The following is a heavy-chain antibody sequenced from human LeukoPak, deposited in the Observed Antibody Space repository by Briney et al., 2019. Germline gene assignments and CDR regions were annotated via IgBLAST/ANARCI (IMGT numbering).Heavy chain of an antibody. J-gene: IGHJ4*02. V-gene: IGHV5-51*01. CDR1: GYTFTSYC. Sequence: GESLKISCKGSGYTFTSYCIGWVRQMPGKGLEWMGIIYPGDSDTRYSPSFQGQVTISADKSISTAYLQWSSLRASDSAMYYCARPQHSGYDWRVDYWGQGTLVTVSS. D-gene: IGHD5-12*01. CDR3: ARPQHSGYDWRVDY. CDR2: IYPGDSDT.